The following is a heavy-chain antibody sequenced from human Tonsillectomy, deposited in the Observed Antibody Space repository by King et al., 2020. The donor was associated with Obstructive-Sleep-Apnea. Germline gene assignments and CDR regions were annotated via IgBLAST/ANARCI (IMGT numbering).Heavy chain of an antibody. V-gene: IGHV4-31*03. CDR3: ARDAAGRYYDSSGWDAFDI. CDR1: GGSISSGGYY. CDR2: IYYSGST. J-gene: IGHJ3*02. Sequence: VQLQESGPGLVKPSQTLSLTCTVSGGSISSGGYYWSWIRQNPGKGLEWIGYIYYSGSTYHNPSLKSRVTISVDTSKNQFSLKLSSVTAAETAVYYCARDAAGRYYDSSGWDAFDIWGQGTMVTVSS. D-gene: IGHD3-22*01.